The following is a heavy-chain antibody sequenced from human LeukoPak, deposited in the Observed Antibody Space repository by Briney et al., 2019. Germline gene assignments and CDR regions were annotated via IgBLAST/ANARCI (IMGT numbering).Heavy chain of an antibody. J-gene: IGHJ5*02. CDR2: ISYEGGTQ. CDR1: GVTLSPYG. Sequence: GRSLRLSCAASGVTLSPYGMHWVRQAPGKGLEWVGVISYEGGTQHYADSVKGRFIISRDNPRNTLYLQMNILRTEDTAVYYCAKEGTPHVSTWYDLWGQGTQVIVSS. V-gene: IGHV3-30*18. D-gene: IGHD3-10*01. CDR3: AKEGTPHVSTWYDL.